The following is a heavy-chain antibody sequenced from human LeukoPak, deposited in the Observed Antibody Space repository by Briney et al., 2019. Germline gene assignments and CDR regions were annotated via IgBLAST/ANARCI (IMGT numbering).Heavy chain of an antibody. CDR2: INPSCGST. J-gene: IGHJ4*02. V-gene: IGHV1-46*03. CDR3: ASSLSKLPSDY. D-gene: IGHD2-15*01. CDR1: GYTFTSYY. Sequence: ASVKVSCKASGYTFTSYYMHWVGQAPGQGLEWMGIINPSCGSTSYAKKFQARVTMTRATSTSTVYMELSSLRSEDTAVYYCASSLSKLPSDYWGPGTLVTVSS.